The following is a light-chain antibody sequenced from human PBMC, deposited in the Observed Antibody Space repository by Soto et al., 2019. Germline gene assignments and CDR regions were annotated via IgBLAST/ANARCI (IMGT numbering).Light chain of an antibody. J-gene: IGLJ2*01. CDR3: CSCVGSDTYVI. Sequence: QSALTQPASVSGSPGQSITISCTGTSSDIGGYIFVSWYQQEPGKAPKLMIYEGSKRPSGVSNRFSGSKSGNTASLTISGLQAEDEAHYYCCSCVGSDTYVIFGGGTKLTVL. CDR1: SSDIGGYIF. V-gene: IGLV2-23*01. CDR2: EGS.